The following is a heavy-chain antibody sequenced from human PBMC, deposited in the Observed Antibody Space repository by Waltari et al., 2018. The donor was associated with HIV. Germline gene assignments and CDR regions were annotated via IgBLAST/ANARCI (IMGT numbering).Heavy chain of an antibody. CDR3: AKLLVVAGTSADF. J-gene: IGHJ4*02. CDR1: GFTFSGYA. V-gene: IGHV3-23*01. Sequence: EVQLLESGGGLIQPGGSLRLSCAASGFTFSGYAMSWVRQAPGKGREWVAVISGDGSTYYAGSVKGRFTISRDTSKSTVYLQMNDLRAEDTALYFCAKLLVVAGTSADFWGQGILVTVSS. D-gene: IGHD6-19*01. CDR2: ISGDGST.